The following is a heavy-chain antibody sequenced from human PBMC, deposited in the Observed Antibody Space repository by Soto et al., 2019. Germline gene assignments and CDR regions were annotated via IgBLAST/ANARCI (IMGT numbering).Heavy chain of an antibody. CDR1: GGSVNSYY. D-gene: IGHD1-26*01. V-gene: IGHV4-59*02. J-gene: IGHJ4*02. Sequence: QLQLQESGPGLVKPSETLSLTCTVSGGSVNSYYFSWIRQPPGKGLEWIGYIYYSGSTNYNPSLTSRFTISIDTSKNQFSLKLTSVTAADTAVYFCARGGGRPDYWGQGTLVTVSS. CDR2: IYYSGST. CDR3: ARGGGRPDY.